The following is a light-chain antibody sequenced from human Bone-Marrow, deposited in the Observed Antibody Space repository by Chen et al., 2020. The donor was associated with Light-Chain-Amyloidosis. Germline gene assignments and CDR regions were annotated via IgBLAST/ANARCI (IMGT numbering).Light chain of an antibody. CDR1: SSNIGAGYD. V-gene: IGLV1-40*01. CDR2: GNS. CDR3: QSYDSSLSGSHVV. Sequence: QSVLTQPPSGSGAPGQRVTISCTGSSSNIGAGYDVHWYQKLPGTAPKLLIYGNSNRPSGVPDRFSGSKSGTSASLAITGLQAEDEADYYCQSYDSSLSGSHVVFGGGTKLTVL. J-gene: IGLJ2*01.